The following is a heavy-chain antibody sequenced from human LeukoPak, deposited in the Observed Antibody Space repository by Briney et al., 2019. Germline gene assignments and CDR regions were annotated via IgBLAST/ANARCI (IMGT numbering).Heavy chain of an antibody. J-gene: IGHJ4*02. V-gene: IGHV1-69*05. D-gene: IGHD5-24*01. CDR3: ASSAERWLQFYFDY. Sequence: SVKVSCKASGGTFSSYAISWVRQAPGQGLEWMGRIIPIFGTANYAQKFQGRVTITTDESTSTAYMVLSSLRSEDTAVYYCASSAERWLQFYFDYWGQGTLVTVSS. CDR2: IIPIFGTA. CDR1: GGTFSSYA.